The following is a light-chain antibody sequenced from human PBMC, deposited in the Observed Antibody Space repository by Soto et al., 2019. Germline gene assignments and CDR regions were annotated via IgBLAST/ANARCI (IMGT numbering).Light chain of an antibody. CDR3: LQDYNYPLT. V-gene: IGKV1-6*01. CDR1: QGIIND. CDR2: AAS. J-gene: IGKJ4*01. Sequence: AIQMTQSPSSLSASLGDRVTITCRASQGIINDLGWYQHKPGKAPKLLIYAASRLQRWVPSRFSGSGSGTDFTLTISSLQPENFATYYRLQDYNYPLTFGGGTKVDIK.